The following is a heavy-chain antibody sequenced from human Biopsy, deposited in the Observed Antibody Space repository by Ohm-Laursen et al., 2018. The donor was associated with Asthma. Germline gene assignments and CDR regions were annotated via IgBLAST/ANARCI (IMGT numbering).Heavy chain of an antibody. J-gene: IGHJ6*02. Sequence: SDTLSFTCDVYPGSFSGFYWTWIRQSPEKGLEWIGETNERGVTNNNPSLKSRVIISIDTYWNLVSLKLTSVTAADTAVYYCARGPELDVWGQGTTVTVSS. CDR3: ARGPELDV. V-gene: IGHV4-34*01. CDR2: TNERGVT. CDR1: PGSFSGFY.